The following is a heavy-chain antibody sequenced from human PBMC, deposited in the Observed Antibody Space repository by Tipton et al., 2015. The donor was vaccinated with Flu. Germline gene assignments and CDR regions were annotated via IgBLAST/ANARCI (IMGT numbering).Heavy chain of an antibody. D-gene: IGHD5-12*01. CDR3: ARGSGYTNAYLDF. V-gene: IGHV4-34*01. CDR2: ITHSGSP. J-gene: IGHJ4*02. CDR1: GYSISTGYY. Sequence: TLSLTCAVSGYSISTGYYWSWIRQPPGKGLEWIGEITHSGSPNYNPSLKSRVTISVDTSKNQFSLKVTSLTAADTAVYYCARGSGYTNAYLDFWGQGTLVAVSS.